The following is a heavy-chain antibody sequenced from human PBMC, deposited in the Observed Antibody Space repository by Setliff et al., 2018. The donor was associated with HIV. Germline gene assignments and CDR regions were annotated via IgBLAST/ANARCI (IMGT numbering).Heavy chain of an antibody. CDR1: GGSISSHY. V-gene: IGHV4-59*11. CDR3: ARGTCVDY. Sequence: SETLSLTCTVSGGSISSHYWSWIRQPPGKGLEWIGSIYYSGSTNYNPSLKSRVTISVDTSKNQFSLKLSSVTAADTAVYYCARGTCVDYWGQGTPVTVSS. CDR2: IYYSGST. J-gene: IGHJ4*02.